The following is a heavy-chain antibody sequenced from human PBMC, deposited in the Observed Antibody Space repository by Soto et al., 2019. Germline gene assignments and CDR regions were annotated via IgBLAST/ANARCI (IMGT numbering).Heavy chain of an antibody. Sequence: GGSLRLSCAASGFTFSSYAMSWVRQAPGKGLEWVSAISGSGGSTYYADSVKGRFTISRDNSKNTLYLQMNSLRAEDTAVYYCAKEPPYYGSGSYYFDYWGQGTLVTVSS. D-gene: IGHD3-10*01. V-gene: IGHV3-23*01. CDR3: AKEPPYYGSGSYYFDY. CDR1: GFTFSSYA. CDR2: ISGSGGST. J-gene: IGHJ4*02.